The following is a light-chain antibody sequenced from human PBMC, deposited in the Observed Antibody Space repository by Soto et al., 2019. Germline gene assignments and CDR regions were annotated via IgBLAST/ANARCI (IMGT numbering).Light chain of an antibody. CDR1: SEDVGGYNY. CDR3: SSYTSSSTLV. Sequence: QSVLTQPASVSGSPGQSITLSCSGTSEDVGGYNYVSWYQHHPGKAPKLMIYEVSNRPAGLSNRFSGSKSGSTASLTISGLQPEDEADYYCSSYTSSSTLVFGTGTKVTVL. V-gene: IGLV2-14*01. CDR2: EVS. J-gene: IGLJ1*01.